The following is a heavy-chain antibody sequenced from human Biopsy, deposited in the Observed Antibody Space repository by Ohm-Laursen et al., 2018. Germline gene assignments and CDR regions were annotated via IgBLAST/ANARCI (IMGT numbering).Heavy chain of an antibody. J-gene: IGHJ5*01. D-gene: IGHD3-10*01. CDR1: GVTLSGYG. V-gene: IGHV3-21*06. Sequence: SLRLSCTASGVTLSGYGMNWVRQAPGKGLEWVSSISASSSYIHCADSVKGRFTVSRDNTKNSLYLQMNSLRAADTAIYYCATELLPPGVGGPWLDSWGQGTPVTVSS. CDR2: ISASSSYI. CDR3: ATELLPPGVGGPWLDS.